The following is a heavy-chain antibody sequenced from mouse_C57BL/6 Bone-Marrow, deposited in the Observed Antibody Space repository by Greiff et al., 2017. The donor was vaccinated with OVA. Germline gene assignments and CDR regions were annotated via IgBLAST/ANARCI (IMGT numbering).Heavy chain of an antibody. V-gene: IGHV5-4*01. Sequence: EVQVVESGGGLVKPGGSLKLSCAASGFTFSSYAMSWVRQTPEKRLEWVATISDGGSYTYYPDNVKGRFTISRDNAKNNLYLQMSHLKSEDTAMYYCARDEGAAQAWFAYWGQGTLVTVSA. CDR3: ARDEGAAQAWFAY. D-gene: IGHD3-2*02. J-gene: IGHJ3*01. CDR2: ISDGGSYT. CDR1: GFTFSSYA.